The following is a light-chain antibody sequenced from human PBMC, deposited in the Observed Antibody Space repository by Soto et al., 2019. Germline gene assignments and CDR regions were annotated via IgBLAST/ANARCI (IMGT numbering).Light chain of an antibody. V-gene: IGKV1-9*01. CDR2: AAS. J-gene: IGKJ4*01. CDR1: QAISNY. CDR3: QRLSHA. Sequence: DIQLTQSPSSLSASVGDRVTIACRASQAISNYVAWYQQKPGKAPKLLIYAASTLQSGVPSRFSGSGSGTDFTLTISSLQPEAFATYYCQRLSHAFGGGTKVDIK.